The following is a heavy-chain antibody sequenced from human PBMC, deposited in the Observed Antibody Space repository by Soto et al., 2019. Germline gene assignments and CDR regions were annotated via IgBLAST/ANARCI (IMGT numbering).Heavy chain of an antibody. CDR2: ISFDGSVK. CDR1: GFRFSGFA. CDR3: ARDLGGYVHLWDKSNY. Sequence: QVQLVESGGGVVQPGASLRLSCAASGFRFSGFAMHWVRQAPGKGLEWVAVISFDGSVKFYVDSVKGRFSISRDDFHSTVFLQMDSLRPEDTGVYYCARDLGGYVHLWDKSNYWGQGTLVNVSS. V-gene: IGHV3-30*04. J-gene: IGHJ4*02. D-gene: IGHD5-12*01.